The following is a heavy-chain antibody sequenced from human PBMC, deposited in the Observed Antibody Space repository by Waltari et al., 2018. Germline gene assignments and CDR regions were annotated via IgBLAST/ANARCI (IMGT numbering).Heavy chain of an antibody. D-gene: IGHD6-13*01. CDR3: ARVEILSSSWYPDAFDI. J-gene: IGHJ3*02. V-gene: IGHV3-53*01. CDR1: GFTVSSKY. CDR2: FYSGGST. Sequence: EVQLVESGGGLIQPGGSLRISCAASGFTVSSKYQRWVRKAPGKGLEWVSVFYSGGSTYYADSVKGRFTISRDNSKNTLYLQMNSLRAEDTAVYYCARVEILSSSWYPDAFDIWGQGTMVTVSS.